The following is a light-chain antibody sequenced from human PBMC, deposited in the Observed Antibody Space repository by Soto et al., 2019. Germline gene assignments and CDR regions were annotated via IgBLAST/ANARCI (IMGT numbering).Light chain of an antibody. V-gene: IGKV3-20*01. CDR2: GAS. CDR3: QQFGNSPRYT. Sequence: EIVLTQSPGTLSLSPGERATLSCRASQTVPSNYIAWYQQKPGQAPRLLIYGASNRATGCPDRVSGSGSGTDFTLTISILEPEDFAVYYCHCQQFGNSPRYTFGQGTKLEVK. J-gene: IGKJ2*01. CDR1: QTVPSNY.